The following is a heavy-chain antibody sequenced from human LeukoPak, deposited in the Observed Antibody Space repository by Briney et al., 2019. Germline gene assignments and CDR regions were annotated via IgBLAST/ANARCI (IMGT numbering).Heavy chain of an antibody. CDR1: GGSFSGYY. CDR2: INHSGST. V-gene: IGHV4-34*01. CDR3: VIGYYYHY. J-gene: IGHJ4*02. Sequence: SSETLSLTCAVYGGSFSGYYWSWIRQPPGKGLEWIGEINHSGSTNYNPSLKSRVTISVDTSKNQFSLKLSSVTAADTAMYYCVIGYYYHYWGQGTLVTVSS.